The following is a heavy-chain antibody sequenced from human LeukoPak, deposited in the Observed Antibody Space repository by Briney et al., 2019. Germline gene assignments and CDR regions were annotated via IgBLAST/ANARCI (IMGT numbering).Heavy chain of an antibody. V-gene: IGHV3-74*01. Sequence: GGSLRLSCAASGFTFSSYWMHWVRQAPGKGLVWVSRINSDGSSTSYADSVKGRFTISRDNAKNTLYLQMNSLRAEDTAVYYCARPVETMIGDALDIWGQGTMVTVSS. CDR1: GFTFSSYW. CDR3: ARPVETMIGDALDI. CDR2: INSDGSST. J-gene: IGHJ3*02. D-gene: IGHD3-22*01.